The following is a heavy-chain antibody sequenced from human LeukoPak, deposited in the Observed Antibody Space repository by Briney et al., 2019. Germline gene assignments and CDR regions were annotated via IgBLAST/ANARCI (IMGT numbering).Heavy chain of an antibody. J-gene: IGHJ5*02. Sequence: GASVKVSCKASGYTFTSYDINWVRQATGQGLEWMGWMNPNSSNTGYAQKFQGRVTMTRNTSISTAYMELSSLRSEDTAVYYCARGQRVSSSWYGWFDPWGQGTLVTVSS. V-gene: IGHV1-8*01. CDR1: GYTFTSYD. CDR3: ARGQRVSSSWYGWFDP. CDR2: MNPNSSNT. D-gene: IGHD6-13*01.